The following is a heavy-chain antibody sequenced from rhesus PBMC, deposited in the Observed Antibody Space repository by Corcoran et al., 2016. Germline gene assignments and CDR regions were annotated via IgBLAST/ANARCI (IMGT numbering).Heavy chain of an antibody. V-gene: IGHV4-169*01. D-gene: IGHD3-16*01. CDR3: ASSYYSGSYYFY. CDR1: GGSISSSY. Sequence: QLQLQESGPGLVKPSETLSVTCAVSGGSISSSYWSWIRQAPGKGLAWIGYIYGSGSSTNYNPSLKSRVTLSVDTSKNQLSLKLSSVTTADTAVYYCASSYYSGSYYFYWGQGVLVTVSS. CDR2: IYGSGSST. J-gene: IGHJ4*01.